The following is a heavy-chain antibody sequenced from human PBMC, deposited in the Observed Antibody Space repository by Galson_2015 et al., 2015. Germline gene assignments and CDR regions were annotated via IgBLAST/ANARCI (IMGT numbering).Heavy chain of an antibody. D-gene: IGHD2-8*01. V-gene: IGHV1-69*13. J-gene: IGHJ5*02. CDR3: ARDVGGMLPKSWFDP. CDR2: IIPIFGTA. CDR1: GGTFSSYA. Sequence: SVKVSCKASGGTFSSYAISWVRQAPGQGLEWMGGIIPIFGTANYAQKFQGRVTITADESTSTAYMELSSLRSEDTAVYYCARDVGGMLPKSWFDPWGQGTLVTVSS.